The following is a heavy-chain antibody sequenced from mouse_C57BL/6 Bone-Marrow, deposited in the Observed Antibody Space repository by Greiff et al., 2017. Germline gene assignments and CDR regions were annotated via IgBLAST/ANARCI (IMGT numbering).Heavy chain of an antibody. J-gene: IGHJ3*01. CDR2: IYPRSGNT. D-gene: IGHD1-1*01. CDR1: GYTFTSYG. Sequence: QVQLQQSGAELARPGASVKLSCKASGYTFTSYGIRWVKQRPGQGLEWIGEIYPRSGNTYYNEKFKGKATLTADKSSSTAYMELRSLTSEDSAVYVCARRGLITTVVAGGFAYWGQGTLVTVSA. V-gene: IGHV1-81*01. CDR3: ARRGLITTVVAGGFAY.